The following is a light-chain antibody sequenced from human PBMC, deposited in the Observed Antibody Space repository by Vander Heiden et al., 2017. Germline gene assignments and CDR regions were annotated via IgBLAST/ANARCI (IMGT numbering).Light chain of an antibody. V-gene: IGLV2-8*01. CDR1: SSDVGGYNY. CDR3: SSYAGSNNFYV. J-gene: IGLJ1*01. CDR2: EVS. Sequence: QSPLTQLPPASASPAHPVPISCTGTSSDVGGYNYVAWYQQHPSKAPELMIYEVSKRPSGVHDRFSGSKSGNTASLTVTGLQAEDEADYYCSSYAGSNNFYVFGTGTKVTVL.